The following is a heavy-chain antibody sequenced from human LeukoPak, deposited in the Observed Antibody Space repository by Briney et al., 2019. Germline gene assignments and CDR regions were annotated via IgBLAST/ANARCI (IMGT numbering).Heavy chain of an antibody. CDR2: ISSNGGST. D-gene: IGHD3-16*02. CDR3: VKDSSTFGGVIAPDY. J-gene: IGHJ4*02. V-gene: IGHV3-64D*06. Sequence: GGSLRLSCSVSGFTFSSYAMHWVCQAPGKGLEYVSAISSNGGSTYYADSVKGRFTISRDNSKNTLYLQMSSLRAEDTAVYYCVKDSSTFGGVIAPDYWGQGTLVTVSS. CDR1: GFTFSSYA.